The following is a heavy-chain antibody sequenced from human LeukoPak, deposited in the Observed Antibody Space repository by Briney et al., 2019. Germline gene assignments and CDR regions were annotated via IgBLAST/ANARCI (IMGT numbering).Heavy chain of an antibody. CDR2: INPNSGGT. Sequence: ASVKVSCKASGGTFSSYAISWVRQAPGQGLEWMGWINPNSGGTNYAQKFQGRVTMTRDTSISTAYMELSRLRSDDTAVYYCARDWGSSWYGIAFGYWGQGTLVTVSS. CDR3: ARDWGSSWYGIAFGY. CDR1: GGTFSSYA. J-gene: IGHJ4*02. D-gene: IGHD6-13*01. V-gene: IGHV1-2*02.